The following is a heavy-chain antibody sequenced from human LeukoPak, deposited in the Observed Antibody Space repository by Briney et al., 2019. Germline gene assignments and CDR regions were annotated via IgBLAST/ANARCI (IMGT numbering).Heavy chain of an antibody. V-gene: IGHV1-69*06. CDR1: GNSVTEVA. D-gene: IGHD1-26*01. CDR2: IIPIFGTA. J-gene: IGHJ4*02. Sequence: GASVKVSCKVSGNSVTEVAIHWVRQTPGEGLEWMGGIIPIFGTANYAQKFQGRVTITADKSTSTAYMELSSLRSEDTAVYYCARMDNLYSGTYHSDFWGQGTLVTVSS. CDR3: ARMDNLYSGTYHSDF.